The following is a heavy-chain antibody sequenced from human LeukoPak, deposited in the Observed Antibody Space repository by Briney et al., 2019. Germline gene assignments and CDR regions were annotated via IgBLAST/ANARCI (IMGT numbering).Heavy chain of an antibody. D-gene: IGHD3-22*01. V-gene: IGHV1-18*01. CDR3: ASDPVSYYYDSSGYYDRRGYFDY. Sequence: ASVKVSCKASGYTFTSYGISWVRQAPGQGLEWMGWISAYNGNTNYAQKLQGRVTMTTDTSTSTAYMELRSLRSDDTAVYYCASDPVSYYYDSSGYYDRRGYFDYWGQGTLVTVSS. CDR2: ISAYNGNT. CDR1: GYTFTSYG. J-gene: IGHJ4*02.